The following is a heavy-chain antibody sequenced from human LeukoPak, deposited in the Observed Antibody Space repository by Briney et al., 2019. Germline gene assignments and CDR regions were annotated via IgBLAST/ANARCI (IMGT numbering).Heavy chain of an antibody. J-gene: IGHJ4*02. CDR3: ARVPPLVLRYFDWLLPPPDY. CDR2: IKQDGSEK. D-gene: IGHD3-9*01. V-gene: IGHV3-7*01. Sequence: PGGSLRLSCAASGFTFSSYWMSWVRQAPGKGLEWEANIKQDGSEKYYVDSVKGRFTISRDNAKNSLYLQMNSLRAEDTAVYYCARVPPLVLRYFDWLLPPPDYWGQGTLVTVSS. CDR1: GFTFSSYW.